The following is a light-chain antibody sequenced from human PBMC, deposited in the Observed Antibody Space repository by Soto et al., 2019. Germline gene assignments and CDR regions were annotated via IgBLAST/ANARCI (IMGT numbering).Light chain of an antibody. CDR1: QSISKF. CDR2: GAS. Sequence: DIQMTQSPSSLSASVGDRVTITCRSSQSISKFLNWYQQKPGKAPKLLIYGASSLQRGVPSRFSGSGSGTDFTLTISNLQPEDSESYYCQQSDSTPRTFGQGTKVDI. V-gene: IGKV1-39*01. J-gene: IGKJ1*01. CDR3: QQSDSTPRT.